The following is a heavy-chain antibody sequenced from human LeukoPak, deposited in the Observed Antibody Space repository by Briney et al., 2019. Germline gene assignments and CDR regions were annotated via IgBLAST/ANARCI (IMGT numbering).Heavy chain of an antibody. Sequence: GGSLRLSCAASGFTFSSYWMGWVRQAPGKGLEWVANIIQDGSEKYYADSVKGRFTISRDNAKNSLYLQMNSLRVEDTAVYYCARLGYPSGMDVWGQGTTVTVSS. CDR3: ARLGYPSGMDV. CDR1: GFTFSSYW. V-gene: IGHV3-7*05. D-gene: IGHD2-15*01. J-gene: IGHJ6*02. CDR2: IIQDGSEK.